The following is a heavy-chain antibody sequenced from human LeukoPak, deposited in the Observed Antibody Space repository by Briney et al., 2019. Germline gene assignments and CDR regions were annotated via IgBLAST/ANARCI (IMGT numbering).Heavy chain of an antibody. Sequence: PSETLSLTCGVSGGSIDITNYLRWVRQAPGKGLEWIGEISHGGTTNYNPSLRSRVAMSLDRANNQFSLSLTSVTAADTAVYYCTRDSMPFCPFAYWGQGVLVTVSS. V-gene: IGHV4-4*02. CDR1: GGSIDITNY. D-gene: IGHD2-2*01. J-gene: IGHJ4*02. CDR2: ISHGGTT. CDR3: TRDSMPFCPFAY.